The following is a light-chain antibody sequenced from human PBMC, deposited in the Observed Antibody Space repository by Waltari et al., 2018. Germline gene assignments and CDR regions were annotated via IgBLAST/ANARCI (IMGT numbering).Light chain of an antibody. CDR2: KAS. Sequence: DIQMTQSPSTLSASVGDRVTITCRASQSISSWLSWDQQKPGKAPKPLVYKASSLESGVPSRFSGSGSGTEFTLTISSLQPDDFATYHCQQYKSYWTFGQGTKVEIK. J-gene: IGKJ1*01. CDR1: QSISSW. V-gene: IGKV1-5*03. CDR3: QQYKSYWT.